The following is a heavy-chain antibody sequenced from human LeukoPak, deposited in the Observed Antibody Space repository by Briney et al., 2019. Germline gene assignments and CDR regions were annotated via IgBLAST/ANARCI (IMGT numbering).Heavy chain of an antibody. CDR1: GGSISSSNYY. Sequence: SETLSLTCTVFGGSISSSNYYWSWIRQPAGKGLEWIGRIYTSGSTNYNPSLKSRVTISVDTSKNQFSLKLSSVTAADTAVYYCARSTNCDYWGQGTLVTVSS. D-gene: IGHD7-27*01. CDR3: ARSTNCDY. CDR2: IYTSGST. J-gene: IGHJ4*02. V-gene: IGHV4-61*02.